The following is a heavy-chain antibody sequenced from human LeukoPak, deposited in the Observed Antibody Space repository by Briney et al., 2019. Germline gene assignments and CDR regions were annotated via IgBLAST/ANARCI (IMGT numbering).Heavy chain of an antibody. CDR3: ARDGHCTNGVCYQGYYYGMDV. CDR2: IIPIFGTA. V-gene: IGHV1-69*13. J-gene: IGHJ6*02. D-gene: IGHD2-8*01. CDR1: GGTFSSYA. Sequence: ASVKVSCKASGGTFSSYAISWVRQAPGQGLEWMGGIIPIFGTANYAQKFQGRVTITADESTSTAHMELSSLRSEDTAVYYCARDGHCTNGVCYQGYYYGMDVWGQGTTVTVSS.